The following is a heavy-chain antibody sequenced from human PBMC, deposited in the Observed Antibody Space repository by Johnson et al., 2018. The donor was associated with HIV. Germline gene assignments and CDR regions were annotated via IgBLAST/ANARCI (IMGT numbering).Heavy chain of an antibody. Sequence: QVQLVESGGGVVQPGGSLRLSCAASGFTFSSYGMHWIHQAPGKGLEWVAFILYYGRNKFYSDSVKGRFTISRGNSKNTLYLQMNSRRAEDTALYYCAKDRSTGWYPALDIWGQGKMVTVSS. CDR3: AKDRSTGWYPALDI. CDR2: ILYYGRNK. CDR1: GFTFSSYG. J-gene: IGHJ3*02. V-gene: IGHV3-30*02. D-gene: IGHD6-19*01.